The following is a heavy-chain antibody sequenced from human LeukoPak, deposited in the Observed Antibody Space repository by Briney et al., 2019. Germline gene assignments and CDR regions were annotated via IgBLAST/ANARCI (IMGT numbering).Heavy chain of an antibody. J-gene: IGHJ4*02. CDR2: INHSGST. D-gene: IGHD3-16*02. V-gene: IGHV4-34*01. CDR3: ARRFDYVWGSYRFALDY. CDR1: GGSFSGYY. Sequence: SETLSLTCAVYGGSFSGYYWSWIRQPPGKGLEWIGEINHSGSTNYNPSLKSRVTISVDTSKNQFSLKLSSVTAADTAVYYCARRFDYVWGSYRFALDYWGQGTLVTVSS.